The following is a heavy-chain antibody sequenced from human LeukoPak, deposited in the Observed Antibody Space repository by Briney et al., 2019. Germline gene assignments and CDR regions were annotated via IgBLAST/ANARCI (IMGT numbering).Heavy chain of an antibody. D-gene: IGHD6-13*01. CDR3: ARLEQQLVFDY. J-gene: IGHJ4*02. Sequence: TSETLSLTCTVSGGSISSSSYYRGWIRQPPGKGLEWIGSIYYSGSTYYNPSLKSRVAISVDTSKNQFSLKLSSVTAADTAVYYCARLEQQLVFDYWGQGTLVTVSS. CDR2: IYYSGST. CDR1: GGSISSSSYY. V-gene: IGHV4-39*01.